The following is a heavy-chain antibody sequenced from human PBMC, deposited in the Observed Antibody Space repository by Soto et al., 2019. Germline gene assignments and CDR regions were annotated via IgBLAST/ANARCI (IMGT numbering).Heavy chain of an antibody. J-gene: IGHJ6*02. D-gene: IGHD2-21*02. Sequence: GEPLNLSCKGSGYSFTSYWIGWVRQMPGKGLEWMGIIYPGDSDTRYSPSFQGQVTISADKSISTAYLQWSSLKASDTAMYYCARLAPRDGDDYYGMDDWGQGTTVTVSS. CDR2: IYPGDSDT. V-gene: IGHV5-51*01. CDR1: GYSFTSYW. CDR3: ARLAPRDGDDYYGMDD.